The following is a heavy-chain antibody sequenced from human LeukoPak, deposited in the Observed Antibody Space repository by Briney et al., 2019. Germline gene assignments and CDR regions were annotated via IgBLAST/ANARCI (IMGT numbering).Heavy chain of an antibody. CDR1: GFTFSEYA. Sequence: LTGGSLSLSCVASGFTFSEYAMTWVRQAPGQGLEWVSTITGSDDTTYYADSVKGRFTISRDYSKNTVHLQITTLRVEDTVLYYRANSPQLYRSYHPDSWGQGALVRVSS. D-gene: IGHD3-16*02. CDR3: ANSPQLYRSYHPDS. J-gene: IGHJ5*01. V-gene: IGHV3-23*01. CDR2: ITGSDDTT.